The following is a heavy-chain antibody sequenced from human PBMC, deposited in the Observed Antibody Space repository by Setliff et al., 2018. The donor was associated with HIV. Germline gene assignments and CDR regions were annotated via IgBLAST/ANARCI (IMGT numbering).Heavy chain of an antibody. V-gene: IGHV3-74*01. CDR2: INSDGTST. CDR1: GFTFSTYW. CDR3: TTWQGYSGSSRAFDY. D-gene: IGHD1-26*01. Sequence: LRLSCAASGFTFSTYWMHWVRQAPGKGLVWVSRINSDGTSTTYADSVKGRFTISRDNAKNTLYLQMNSLRAEGTAVYYCTTWQGYSGSSRAFDYWGQGRLVTVSS. J-gene: IGHJ4*02.